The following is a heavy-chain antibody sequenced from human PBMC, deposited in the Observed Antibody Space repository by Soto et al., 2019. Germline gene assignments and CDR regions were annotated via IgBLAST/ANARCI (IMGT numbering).Heavy chain of an antibody. CDR3: AASCVACGGFNYYGMDV. Sequence: QVQLQESGPGLVKPSQTLSLTCTVSGGSISSGGYYWYWIRQHPGKGLEWIGYIYYSGTTYYNPSLKRRVTISVDTSKNQFSLKLSSVHAADTAVYYCAASCVACGGFNYYGMDVWGQGTTVTVSS. V-gene: IGHV4-31*03. CDR2: IYYSGTT. J-gene: IGHJ6*02. D-gene: IGHD2-21*01. CDR1: GGSISSGGYY.